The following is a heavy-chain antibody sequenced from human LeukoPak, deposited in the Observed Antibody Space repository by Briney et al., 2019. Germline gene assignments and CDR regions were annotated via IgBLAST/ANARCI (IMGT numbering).Heavy chain of an antibody. Sequence: SETLSLTCTVSGGSISSHYWSWIRQPPGEGLEWIGYIYYSGSTNYNPSLKSRVTISVDTSKNQFSLKLSSVTAADTAVYYCARGRDSSGYYYYFDYWGQGTLVTVSS. D-gene: IGHD3-22*01. CDR1: GGSISSHY. CDR3: ARGRDSSGYYYYFDY. CDR2: IYYSGST. V-gene: IGHV4-59*11. J-gene: IGHJ4*02.